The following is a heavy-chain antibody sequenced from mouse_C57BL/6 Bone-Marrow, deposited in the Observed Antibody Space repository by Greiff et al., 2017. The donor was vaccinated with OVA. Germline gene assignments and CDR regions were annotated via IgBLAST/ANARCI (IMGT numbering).Heavy chain of an antibody. J-gene: IGHJ1*03. CDR1: GFSLTSYG. CDR2: IWSGGST. V-gene: IGHV2-2*01. CDR3: ARTHYGSSYVWYFDV. Sequence: VMLVESGPGLVQPSQSLSITCTVSGFSLTSYGVHWVRQSPGKGLEWLGVIWSGGSTDYNAAFISRLSISKDNSKSQVFFKMNSLQADDTAIYYCARTHYGSSYVWYFDVWGTGTTVTVSS. D-gene: IGHD1-1*01.